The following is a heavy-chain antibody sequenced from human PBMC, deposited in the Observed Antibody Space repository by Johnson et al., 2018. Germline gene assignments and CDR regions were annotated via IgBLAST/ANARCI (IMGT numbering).Heavy chain of an antibody. CDR3: AKGPYYGSGSLPFYWYFDL. Sequence: VQLQESGGGVVQXGRSLRLSCAASGFTFSSYGMHWVRQAPGKGLEWVSGISWNSGSIGYADSVKGRFTISRDNAKNSLYLQMNSLRAEDTALYYCAKGPYYGSGSLPFYWYFDLWGRGTLVTVSS. V-gene: IGHV3-9*01. CDR2: ISWNSGSI. CDR1: GFTFSSYG. J-gene: IGHJ2*01. D-gene: IGHD3-10*01.